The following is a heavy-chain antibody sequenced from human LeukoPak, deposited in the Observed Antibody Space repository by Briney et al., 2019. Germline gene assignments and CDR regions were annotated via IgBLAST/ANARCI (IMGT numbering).Heavy chain of an antibody. CDR2: IKKDGSLK. CDR1: GFAFDIYW. Sequence: GGSLRLSCAASGFAFDIYWMTWVRQAPGKGLDWVANIKKDGSLKQYVDAVRGRSTVSRDNAKNSLYLQMNSLRADDTAVYYCVSLRVSTVRDSFDLWGQGTLVTVSS. J-gene: IGHJ3*01. V-gene: IGHV3-7*01. CDR3: VSLRVSTVRDSFDL. D-gene: IGHD3-10*01.